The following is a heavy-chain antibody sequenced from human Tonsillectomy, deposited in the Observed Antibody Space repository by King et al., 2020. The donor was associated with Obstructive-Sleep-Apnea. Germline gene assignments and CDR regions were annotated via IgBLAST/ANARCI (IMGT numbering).Heavy chain of an antibody. CDR3: ARGGYGSGSQGDY. D-gene: IGHD3-10*01. Sequence: VQLQQWGAGLLKPSETLSLTCAVYGGSFSGYYWSWIRQPPGKGLEWIGEINHSGSTNYNPSLKSRVTISVDTSKNQFSLKLSSVTAADTAVYYCARGGYGSGSQGDYWGQGTLVTVSS. CDR1: GGSFSGYY. CDR2: INHSGST. V-gene: IGHV4-34*01. J-gene: IGHJ4*02.